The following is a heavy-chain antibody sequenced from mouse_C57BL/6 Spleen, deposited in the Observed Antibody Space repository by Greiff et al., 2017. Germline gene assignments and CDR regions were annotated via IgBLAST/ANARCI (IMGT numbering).Heavy chain of an antibody. D-gene: IGHD1-1*01. V-gene: IGHV1-69*01. Sequence: PGDSAPMSCKASGYTFTSSSHPWVKQRPGQLPEWIGEIDPSDSSTTTHHQFKGKSTLTVDKSSSTAYMQLSSLTSEDSAVYYCARQRGSSSGWLTYWGQGTLVSVSA. CDR3: ARQRGSSSGWLTY. CDR2: IDPSDSST. CDR1: GYTFTSSS. J-gene: IGHJ3*01.